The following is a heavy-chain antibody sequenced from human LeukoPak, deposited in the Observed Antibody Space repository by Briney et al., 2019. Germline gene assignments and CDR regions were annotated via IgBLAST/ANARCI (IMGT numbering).Heavy chain of an antibody. V-gene: IGHV1-69*13. CDR3: ARAPTGTTPFDY. CDR1: GGTFSSYA. J-gene: IGHJ4*02. Sequence: SVKVSCEASGGTFSSYAISWVRQAPGQGLEWMGGTIPIFGTANYAQKFQGRVTITADESTSTAYMELSSLRSEDTAVYYCARAPTGTTPFDYWGQGTLVTVSS. D-gene: IGHD1-1*01. CDR2: TIPIFGTA.